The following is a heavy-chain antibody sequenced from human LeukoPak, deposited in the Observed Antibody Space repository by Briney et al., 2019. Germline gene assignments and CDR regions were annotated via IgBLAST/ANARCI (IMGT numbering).Heavy chain of an antibody. Sequence: ASVKVSCKASGYTFTGYYMRWVRQAPGQGLEWMGRINPNSGGTNYAQKFQGRVTMTRDTSISTAYMELSRLRSDDTAVYYCARAPTYYYDSSGYYYDSWGQGTLVTVSS. D-gene: IGHD3-22*01. J-gene: IGHJ4*02. CDR2: INPNSGGT. CDR1: GYTFTGYY. V-gene: IGHV1-2*06. CDR3: ARAPTYYYDSSGYYYDS.